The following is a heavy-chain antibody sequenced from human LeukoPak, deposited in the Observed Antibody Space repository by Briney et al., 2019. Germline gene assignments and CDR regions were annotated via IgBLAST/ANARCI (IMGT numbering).Heavy chain of an antibody. V-gene: IGHV3-11*06. D-gene: IGHD2-2*01. Sequence: GGSLRLSCTASGFTFSDYYMSWIRQAPGKGLEWVSYISSSSSYTNYADSVKGRFTISRDNAKNSLYLQMNSLRAEDTAVYYCARAGPSLYSVPAAPFDPWGQGTLVTVSS. CDR1: GFTFSDYY. CDR2: ISSSSSYT. J-gene: IGHJ5*02. CDR3: ARAGPSLYSVPAAPFDP.